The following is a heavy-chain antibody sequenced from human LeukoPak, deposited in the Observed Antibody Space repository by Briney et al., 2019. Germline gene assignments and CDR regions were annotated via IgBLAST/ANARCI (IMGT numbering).Heavy chain of an antibody. CDR2: IIPIFGTA. J-gene: IGHJ2*01. CDR1: GGTFSSYA. Sequence: ASVKVSCKASGGTFSSYAISWVRQAPGQGLEWMGGIIPIFGTANYAQKFQGRVTITADKSTSTAYMELSSLRSEDTAVYYCARDGIRHDYGGNSNWYFDLWGRGTLVTVSS. V-gene: IGHV1-69*06. CDR3: ARDGIRHDYGGNSNWYFDL. D-gene: IGHD4-23*01.